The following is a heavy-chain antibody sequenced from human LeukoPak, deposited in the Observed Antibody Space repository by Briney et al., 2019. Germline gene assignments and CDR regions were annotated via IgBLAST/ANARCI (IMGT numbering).Heavy chain of an antibody. V-gene: IGHV3-30*02. CDR1: GFTFSTYG. J-gene: IGHJ4*02. D-gene: IGHD4-23*01. CDR3: AKGNYGGDGY. Sequence: GGSLRLSCEASGFTFSTYGMHWVRQAPGMGLEWVAVIRSDRNTKYYADSVKGRFTISRDNSKNTVYLQMSSLRAEDTAVYYCAKGNYGGDGYWGQGTLVTVSS. CDR2: IRSDRNTK.